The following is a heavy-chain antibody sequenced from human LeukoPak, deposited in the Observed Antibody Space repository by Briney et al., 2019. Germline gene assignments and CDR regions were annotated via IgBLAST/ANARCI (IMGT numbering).Heavy chain of an antibody. Sequence: PGGSLRLSCAASGFTFSSYGMHWVRQAPGKGLEWVAVIWYDGSNKYYADSVKGRFTISRDNSKNTLYLQMNSLRAEDTAVYYCARDGLDTAMVPFDYWGQGTLVTVSS. D-gene: IGHD5-18*01. CDR1: GFTFSSYG. CDR2: IWYDGSNK. J-gene: IGHJ4*02. CDR3: ARDGLDTAMVPFDY. V-gene: IGHV3-33*01.